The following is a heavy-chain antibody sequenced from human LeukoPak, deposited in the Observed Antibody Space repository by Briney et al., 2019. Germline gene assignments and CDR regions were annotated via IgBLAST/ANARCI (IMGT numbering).Heavy chain of an antibody. CDR2: INWNGGST. CDR3: ARVLGSGSYYAGVDY. CDR1: GFTFDDYG. Sequence: GGSLRLSCAASGFTFDDYGMNWVRQAPGKGLEWVSSINWNGGSTGYVASVKGRFTISRDNARNSLYLQMNSLRVEDTALYYCARVLGSGSYYAGVDYWGQGALVTVSS. D-gene: IGHD3-10*01. V-gene: IGHV3-20*04. J-gene: IGHJ4*02.